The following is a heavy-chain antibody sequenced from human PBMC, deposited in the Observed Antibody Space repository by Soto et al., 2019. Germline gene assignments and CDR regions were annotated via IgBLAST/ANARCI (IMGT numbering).Heavy chain of an antibody. CDR2: IMFDGTEK. J-gene: IGHJ4*02. CDR1: EFSLSNFW. CDR3: ARKVIPDY. V-gene: IGHV3-7*01. Sequence: PGGCLGLSCVASEFSLSNFWMSWVRQAPGKGLEWEANIMFDGTEKNYVDSVKGRFTISRDNAKNSLYLQMNSLTAEDTAIYYCARKVIPDYWGQGTLVTVSS. D-gene: IGHD3-16*02.